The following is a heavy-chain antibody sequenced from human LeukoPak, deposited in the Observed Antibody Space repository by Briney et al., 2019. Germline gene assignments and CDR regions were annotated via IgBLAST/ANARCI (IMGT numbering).Heavy chain of an antibody. D-gene: IGHD4-17*01. CDR1: GDSVSSNSAA. CDR3: ARGPGLRMGAFDI. CDR2: TYYRSEWYN. V-gene: IGHV6-1*01. J-gene: IGHJ3*02. Sequence: SQTLSLTCAISGDSVSSNSAAWNWIRQSPSRGLEWLGRTYYRSEWYNDSTVSVKSRITINPDTSKNQFSLQLNSVTPEDAAVYYCARGPGLRMGAFDIWGQGTVVSVSS.